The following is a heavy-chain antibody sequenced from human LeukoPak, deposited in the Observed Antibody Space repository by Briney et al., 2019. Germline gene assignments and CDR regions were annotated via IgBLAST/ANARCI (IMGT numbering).Heavy chain of an antibody. CDR2: IKSNTDGGTT. CDR3: TIGDGWYPD. D-gene: IGHD6-19*01. Sequence: GGSLRLSCAASGFTFSNAWMTWVRQTPGKGLEWVGRIKSNTDGGTTDYAAPVKGRFTISRDDSKNTLFLQMDSLKTEDTAVYYCTIGDGWYPDWGQGTLVTVSS. CDR1: GFTFSNAW. J-gene: IGHJ4*02. V-gene: IGHV3-15*01.